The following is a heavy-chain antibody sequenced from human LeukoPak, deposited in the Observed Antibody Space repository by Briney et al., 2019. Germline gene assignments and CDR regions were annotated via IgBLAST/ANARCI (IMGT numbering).Heavy chain of an antibody. D-gene: IGHD2-2*01. CDR2: ISGRGEST. Sequence: GGSLRLSCAASGFTFSSYAMSWVRQAPGKGLEWVSAISGRGESTYYADSVKGRFTVSRDNSKNTLYLQMNSLRIEDTAVYFCAKGRRSIIVPAARGDYYGMDVWGQGTTVIV. CDR3: AKGRRSIIVPAARGDYYGMDV. J-gene: IGHJ6*02. V-gene: IGHV3-23*01. CDR1: GFTFSSYA.